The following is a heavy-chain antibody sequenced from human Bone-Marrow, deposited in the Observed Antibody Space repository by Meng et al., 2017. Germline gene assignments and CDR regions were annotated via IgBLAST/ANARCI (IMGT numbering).Heavy chain of an antibody. J-gene: IGHJ5*02. Sequence: QVPLKEAGPGLVKPSQTLSLTCTGSGGSISSGGYYWSWIRQHPGKGLEWIGYIYYSGTTYYNPSLSSLVTISVDTSKNQFSLNLSSVTAADTAVYYCARDIRQGGNIWFDPWGQGTLVTVSS. CDR3: ARDIRQGGNIWFDP. V-gene: IGHV4-31*01. CDR1: GGSISSGGYY. CDR2: IYYSGTT. D-gene: IGHD3-16*01.